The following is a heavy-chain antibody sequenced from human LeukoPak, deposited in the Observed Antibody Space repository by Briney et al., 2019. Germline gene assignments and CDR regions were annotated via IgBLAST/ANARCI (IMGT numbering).Heavy chain of an antibody. CDR3: AKGSFMVREILY. J-gene: IGHJ4*02. CDR2: ISGSGGST. D-gene: IGHD3-10*01. V-gene: IGHV3-23*01. Sequence: GGSLRLSCAASGSTFSSHAMSWVRQAPGKGLEWVSVISGSGGSTYYADSVKGRFTISRDNSKNTLYLQMNSLRAEDTAVYYCAKGSFMVREILYWGQGTLVTVSS. CDR1: GSTFSSHA.